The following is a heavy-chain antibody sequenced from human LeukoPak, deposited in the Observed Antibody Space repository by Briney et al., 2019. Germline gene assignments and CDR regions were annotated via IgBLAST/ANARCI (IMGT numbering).Heavy chain of an antibody. CDR1: GGTLSSYA. D-gene: IGHD3-10*01. J-gene: IGHJ3*02. Sequence: SVKVSCKASGGTLSSYAISWVGQAPGHRLEWMGGIIPIFGTANYAQKFQGRVTITADESTSTAYMELSSLRSEDTAVYYCARGAPLKRIIMVRGDANVFDIWGQGTMVTVSS. V-gene: IGHV1-69*13. CDR3: ARGAPLKRIIMVRGDANVFDI. CDR2: IIPIFGTA.